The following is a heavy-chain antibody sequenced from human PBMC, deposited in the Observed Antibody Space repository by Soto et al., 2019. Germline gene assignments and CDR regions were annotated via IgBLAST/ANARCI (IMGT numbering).Heavy chain of an antibody. CDR1: GFSLSTSGAG. D-gene: IGHD3-10*01. V-gene: IGHV2-5*02. Sequence: QITLKESGPPLVKPTQTLTLTCSFSGFSLSTSGAGVGWIRQPPGKALEWLALIYWDDDKRYSPSLKSRLTITKDTSKNQVVLTMTNMDPVDTATYYCAHRRSGCGELSFDYWGQGTLVTVSS. J-gene: IGHJ4*02. CDR3: AHRRSGCGELSFDY. CDR2: IYWDDDK.